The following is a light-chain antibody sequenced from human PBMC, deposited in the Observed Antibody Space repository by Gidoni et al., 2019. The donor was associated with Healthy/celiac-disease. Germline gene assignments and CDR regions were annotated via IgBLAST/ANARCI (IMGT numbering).Light chain of an antibody. CDR3: QVWDSSSDHYV. CDR1: NIGSKS. V-gene: IGLV3-21*04. CDR2: YDR. Sequence: YVITQTPSVSVAPGKTARITCGGNNIGSKSVHWYQQRPGQAPVVVMYYDRDRPSGIPERFSGSNSGNTATLTISRVEAGDEADYYCQVWDSSSDHYVFGTGTKVTV. J-gene: IGLJ1*01.